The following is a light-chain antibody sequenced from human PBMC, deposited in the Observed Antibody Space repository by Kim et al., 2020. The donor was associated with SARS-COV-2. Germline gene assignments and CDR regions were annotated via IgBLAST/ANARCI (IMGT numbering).Light chain of an antibody. CDR2: DVN. Sequence: GQASPLSCTGPNSAIGAYDYVAWFQQPPGKVPKLLIYDVNRRPSGDSNRFSGSKSGTTASLTISGLQADDEADYYCSSFTTSSTFVFGGGTQLTVL. CDR1: NSAIGAYDY. CDR3: SSFTTSSTFV. J-gene: IGLJ3*02. V-gene: IGLV2-14*03.